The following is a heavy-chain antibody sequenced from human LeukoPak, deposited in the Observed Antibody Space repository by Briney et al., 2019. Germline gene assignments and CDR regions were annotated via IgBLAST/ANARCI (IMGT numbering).Heavy chain of an antibody. Sequence: GGSLRLSCAASGFTFNNYAMNWVRQATGEGLQWVSGIGGGGTYTYYADSVKGRCTISRDNSRNTVYLQMNSLRVEDTAIYYCARDREDRGRPASNGDYFDYWGQGTLVTVSS. CDR2: IGGGGTYT. CDR1: GFTFNNYA. CDR3: ARDREDRGRPASNGDYFDY. D-gene: IGHD6-19*01. J-gene: IGHJ4*02. V-gene: IGHV3-23*01.